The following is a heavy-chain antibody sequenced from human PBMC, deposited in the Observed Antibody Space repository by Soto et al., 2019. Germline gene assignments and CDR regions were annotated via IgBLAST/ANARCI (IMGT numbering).Heavy chain of an antibody. CDR1: GGSISSYD. Sequence: ETLSRTCTVSGGSISSYDWSWVRQPPGKGLEWIGYIYYSGSTNYNPSLKSRVTISVDTSKNQFSLKLSSVTAADTAVYYCARVDSRSRYRRGFDPWGQVPLVTVSS. V-gene: IGHV4-59*01. CDR3: ARVDSRSRYRRGFDP. J-gene: IGHJ5*02. CDR2: IYYSGST. D-gene: IGHD6-13*01.